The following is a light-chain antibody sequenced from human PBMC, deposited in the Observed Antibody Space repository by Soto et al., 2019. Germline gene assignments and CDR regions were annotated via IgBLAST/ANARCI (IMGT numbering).Light chain of an antibody. CDR2: ATS. CDR3: QQYYTYPWT. J-gene: IGKJ1*01. Sequence: IRMTQSPSSLSASAVDQATITSRASQGISSYLARFQQKPGRPPKLLMSATSTLQSDVPSRFSGSGSGTDFTLTIGCLQSEDFATYYCQQYYTYPWTFGQGTKVDI. V-gene: IGKV1-8*01. CDR1: QGISSY.